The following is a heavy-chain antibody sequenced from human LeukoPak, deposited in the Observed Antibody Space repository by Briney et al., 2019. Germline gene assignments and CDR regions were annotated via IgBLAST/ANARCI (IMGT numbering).Heavy chain of an antibody. CDR1: GFTFSSYE. J-gene: IGHJ6*04. CDR3: AELGITMIGGV. V-gene: IGHV3-48*03. Sequence: GGSLRLSCAASGFTFSSYEMNWIRQAPGKGLEWVSYISSSGSTIYYADSVKGRFTISRDNAKNSLYLQMNSLRAEDTAVYYCAELGITMIGGVWGKGTTVTISS. D-gene: IGHD3-10*02. CDR2: ISSSGSTI.